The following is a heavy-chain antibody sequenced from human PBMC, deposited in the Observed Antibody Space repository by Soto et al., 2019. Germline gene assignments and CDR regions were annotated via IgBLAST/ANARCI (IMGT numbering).Heavy chain of an antibody. CDR3: ARDSGDSSGYYSPFDY. CDR1: GGSISSYY. V-gene: IGHV4-59*01. CDR2: IYYSGST. Sequence: QVQLQESGPGLVKPSETLSLTCTVSGGSISSYYWSWIRQPPGKGLEWIGYIYYSGSTNYNPSLKSRVTISVDTSKNQFSLKLSSVTAADTAVYYCARDSGDSSGYYSPFDYWGQGTLVTVSS. D-gene: IGHD3-22*01. J-gene: IGHJ4*02.